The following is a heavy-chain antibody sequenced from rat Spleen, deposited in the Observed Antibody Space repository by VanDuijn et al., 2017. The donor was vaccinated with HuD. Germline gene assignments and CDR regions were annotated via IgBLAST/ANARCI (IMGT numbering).Heavy chain of an antibody. Sequence: EVKLVESGGGLVQPGRSLKLSCVASGFIFSNYWMYWVRQAPGKGLEWVSSISADGVKTYYPDSVKDRFTISRANSENAVDLQMNSGRSDDTASCCCVVEWYGYWVHGIMVTVSA. CDR2: ISADGVKT. J-gene: IGHJ2*01. V-gene: IGHV5-58*01. CDR3: VVEWYGY. D-gene: IGHD1-1*01. CDR1: GFIFSNYW.